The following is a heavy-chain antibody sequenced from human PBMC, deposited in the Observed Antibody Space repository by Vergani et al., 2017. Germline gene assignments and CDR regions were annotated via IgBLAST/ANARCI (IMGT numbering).Heavy chain of an antibody. CDR1: GGSISSYY. Sequence: QVQLQESGPGLVKPSETLSLTCTVSGGSISSYYWSWFRQPPGKGLEWIGYIYYSGSTNYKPSLKSRVTISVDTSKNQFSLKLSSVTAADTAVYYCARDRPQWGYDLWGQGTLVTVPS. CDR3: ARDRPQWGYDL. V-gene: IGHV4-59*01. J-gene: IGHJ5*02. CDR2: IYYSGST. D-gene: IGHD1-26*01.